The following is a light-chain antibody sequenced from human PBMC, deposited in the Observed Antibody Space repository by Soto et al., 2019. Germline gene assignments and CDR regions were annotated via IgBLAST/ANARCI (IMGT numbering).Light chain of an antibody. CDR1: PSVTNF. CDR3: QQYGSSYPWT. CDR2: GVS. Sequence: EIVMTQSPATLSVSPGERAPLSCRASPSVTNFLAWYQQKPGQAXRLXXYGVSSRATGIPDRFSGSVSGTDFTLTIRRLEPEDFALYYGQQYGSSYPWTFGQGTKVDNK. V-gene: IGKV3-20*01. J-gene: IGKJ1*01.